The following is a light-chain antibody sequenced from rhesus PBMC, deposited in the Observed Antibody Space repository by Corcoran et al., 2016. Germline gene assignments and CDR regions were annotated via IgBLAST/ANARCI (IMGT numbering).Light chain of an antibody. V-gene: IGKV3-42*03. CDR3: QPYNNWPLT. CDR1: QTISNN. CDR2: GAS. Sequence: EIVLTQSPATLSLSPGERATLSRRASQTISNNLAWSQQTLGQVPRLLIFGASSRAPGIPDRFSGSGSGTDFTLTISSLEPEDFAVYYCQPYNNWPLTFGGGTKVEIK. J-gene: IGKJ4*01.